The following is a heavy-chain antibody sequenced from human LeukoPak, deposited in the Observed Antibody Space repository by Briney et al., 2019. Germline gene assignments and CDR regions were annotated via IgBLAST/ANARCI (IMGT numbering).Heavy chain of an antibody. J-gene: IGHJ2*01. CDR1: GGSISSHY. CDR3: ARGLGTRYFDL. V-gene: IGHV4-59*11. D-gene: IGHD2-2*01. Sequence: SETLSLTCTVSGGSISSHYWSWIRQPPGKGLEWIGYIYYSGSTNYNPSLKSRVTISVDTSKNQFFLKLSPVTAADTAVYYCARGLGTRYFDLWGRGTLVTVSS. CDR2: IYYSGST.